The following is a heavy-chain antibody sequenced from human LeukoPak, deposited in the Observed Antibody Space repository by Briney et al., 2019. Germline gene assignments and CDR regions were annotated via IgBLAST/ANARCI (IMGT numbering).Heavy chain of an antibody. J-gene: IGHJ4*02. CDR3: ARDLSSMVDYYGPRSYEY. CDR2: IKHDGSGK. CDR1: GFTFSGYW. V-gene: IGHV3-7*01. Sequence: GGSLRLSCAASGFTFSGYWMSGVRQAPGKGLEGVANIKHDGSGKYYVDSVRGRFTISGDNAKNSLYLQMNSLRAEDTAVYYCARDLSSMVDYYGPRSYEYWGQGTLVTVSS. D-gene: IGHD3-10*01.